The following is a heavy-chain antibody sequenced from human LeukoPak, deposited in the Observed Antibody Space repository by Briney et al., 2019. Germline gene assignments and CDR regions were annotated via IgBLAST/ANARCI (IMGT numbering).Heavy chain of an antibody. CDR3: ARESNYYGSGSYYYGFDY. D-gene: IGHD3-10*01. J-gene: IGHJ4*02. CDR1: GFTFDDYA. V-gene: IGHV3-9*01. CDR2: INWNSDSI. Sequence: PGRSLRLSCAVSGFTFDDYAMHWVRQVPGKGLEWVSGINWNSDSIGYADSVKGRFTTSRDNAKNTLYLQMNSLRAEDTAVYYCARESNYYGSGSYYYGFDYWGQGTLVTVSS.